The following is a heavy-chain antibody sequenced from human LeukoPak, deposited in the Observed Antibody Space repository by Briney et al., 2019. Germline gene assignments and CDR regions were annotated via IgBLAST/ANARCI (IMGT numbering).Heavy chain of an antibody. Sequence: SETLSLTCTVSGGSMSGYYWSWIRQPPGKGLEWIGYTFSSGATTYNPSLKSRVTISVGTSGSQFSLNLSSVTAADTAVYFCARRSRSGYFLDSWGQGTLVTVSS. CDR1: GGSMSGYY. CDR2: TFSSGAT. V-gene: IGHV4-4*09. J-gene: IGHJ4*02. CDR3: ARRSRSGYFLDS. D-gene: IGHD5-12*01.